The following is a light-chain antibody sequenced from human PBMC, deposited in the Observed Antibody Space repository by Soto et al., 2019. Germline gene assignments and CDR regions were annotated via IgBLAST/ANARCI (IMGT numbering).Light chain of an antibody. V-gene: IGLV2-14*01. J-gene: IGLJ2*01. CDR2: EVS. Sequence: QSALTQPASVSGSPGQSITISCTGTSSDVGGYNYVSWYQQHPGKAPKLMIYEVSNRPSGVSNRFCGSKSGNTASLNISGLQAEDEADYYCSSYTRSSSVVFGGGTKVTVL. CDR3: SSYTRSSSVV. CDR1: SSDVGGYNY.